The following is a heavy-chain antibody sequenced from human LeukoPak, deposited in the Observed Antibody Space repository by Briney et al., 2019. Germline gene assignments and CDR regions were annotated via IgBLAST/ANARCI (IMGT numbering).Heavy chain of an antibody. D-gene: IGHD4-17*01. V-gene: IGHV3-49*04. CDR3: TRRYGDYNDY. CDR2: IRIKAYGGTT. J-gene: IGHJ4*02. CDR1: GFTFGDYA. Sequence: GGSLRLSCTASGFTFGDYAMSWVRQAPGKGRGGVGFIRIKAYGGTTEYAASVKGRFTISRDDSKSIAYLQMNSLKTEDSAVYYCTRRYGDYNDYWGQGTLVTVSS.